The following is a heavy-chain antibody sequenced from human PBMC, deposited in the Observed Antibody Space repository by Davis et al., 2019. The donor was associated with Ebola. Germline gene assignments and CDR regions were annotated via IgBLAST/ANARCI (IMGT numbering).Heavy chain of an antibody. D-gene: IGHD3-10*01. CDR2: MNPNSGNT. J-gene: IGHJ6*03. CDR1: GGTFSSYA. CDR3: ARRSVYYYYYMDV. Sequence: ASVKVSCKASGGTFSSYAISWVRQATGQGLEWMGWMNPNSGNTGYAQKFQGRVTMTRNTSISTAYMELSSLRSEDTAVYYCARRSVYYYYYMDVWGKGTTVTVSS. V-gene: IGHV1-8*02.